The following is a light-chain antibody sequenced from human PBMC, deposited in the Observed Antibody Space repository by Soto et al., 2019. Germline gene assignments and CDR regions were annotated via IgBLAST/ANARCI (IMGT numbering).Light chain of an antibody. CDR3: QQDINYPWT. CDR1: QSVSSSY. V-gene: IGKV3-20*01. Sequence: ILLTQSPGPRPLSPGERATLSCRASQSVSSSYLAWYQQKPGQAPRLLIYGASSRETGIPDMFSCSGAGTDCTRAISSLQPEDATTYYCQQDINYPWTFGQGTKVDIK. J-gene: IGKJ1*01. CDR2: GAS.